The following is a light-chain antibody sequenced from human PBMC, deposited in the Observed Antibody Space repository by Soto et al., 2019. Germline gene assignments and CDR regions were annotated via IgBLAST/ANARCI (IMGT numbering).Light chain of an antibody. CDR1: QDIGSW. V-gene: IGKV1-12*01. CDR2: GAS. CDR3: QQTKSFPST. J-gene: IGKJ5*01. Sequence: DIQMTQSPSSVSASVGDRVTITCRASQDIGSWLAWYQQKPGKAPDLLIYGASSLQSGVPSRFYGSGSGTDFTLTISSLQPEDFAVYYCQQTKSFPSTFGQGTRLDIK.